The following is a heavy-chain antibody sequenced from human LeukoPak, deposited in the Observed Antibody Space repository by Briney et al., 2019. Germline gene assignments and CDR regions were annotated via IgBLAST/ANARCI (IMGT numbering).Heavy chain of an antibody. CDR1: GFTFSSYA. D-gene: IGHD5-12*01. CDR2: ARNSGDTT. J-gene: IGHJ4*02. CDR3: ARDRVGYSGARGLDS. V-gene: IGHV3-23*01. Sequence: GGSLRLSCAASGFTFSSYAMSWVRQAPGKGLEWVAGARNSGDTTCYADSVKGRFTISRDNSKNTLYLQMNSLGVADTAVYYCARDRVGYSGARGLDSWGQGTLVTVSS.